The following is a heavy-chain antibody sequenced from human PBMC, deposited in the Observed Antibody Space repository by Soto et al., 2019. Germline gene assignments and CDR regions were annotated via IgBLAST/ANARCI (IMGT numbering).Heavy chain of an antibody. V-gene: IGHV4-30-4*01. Sequence: TLSLTCTVSGGSISSGDYYWSWIRQPPGKGLEWIGYIYYSGSTYYNPSLKSRVTISVDTSKNQFSLKLSSVTAADTAVYYCARDRYYYGSGSYIDYWGQGTLVTVSS. CDR1: GGSISSGDYY. CDR3: ARDRYYYGSGSYIDY. D-gene: IGHD3-10*01. CDR2: IYYSGST. J-gene: IGHJ4*02.